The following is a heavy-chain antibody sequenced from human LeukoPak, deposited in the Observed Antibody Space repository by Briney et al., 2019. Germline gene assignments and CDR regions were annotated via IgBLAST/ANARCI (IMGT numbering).Heavy chain of an antibody. CDR1: GGSISSGGYY. V-gene: IGHV4-31*03. Sequence: SQTLSLTCTVSGGSISSGGYYWSWIRQHPGKGLEWIGYIYYSGSTYYNPSLKSRVTISVDTSKNQFSLKLSSVTAADTAVYYCAREYDSSGYDLDYWGQGTLVTVSS. J-gene: IGHJ4*02. CDR2: IYYSGST. CDR3: AREYDSSGYDLDY. D-gene: IGHD3-22*01.